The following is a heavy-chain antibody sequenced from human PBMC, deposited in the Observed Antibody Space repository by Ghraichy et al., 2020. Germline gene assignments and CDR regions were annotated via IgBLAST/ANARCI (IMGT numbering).Heavy chain of an antibody. CDR2: IRGSGSST. D-gene: IGHD3-22*01. CDR3: AKDRDYYDSSGYYFNAFVI. Sequence: GGSLRLSCAASAFTFSSYAMTWVRQAPGKGLEWVSTIRGSGSSTYYTDSVKGRFTISRDNSKNTLYLQMNSLRAEDTAVYYCAKDRDYYDSSGYYFNAFVIGGKGTLVTVFS. CDR1: AFTFSSYA. V-gene: IGHV3-23*01. J-gene: IGHJ3*02.